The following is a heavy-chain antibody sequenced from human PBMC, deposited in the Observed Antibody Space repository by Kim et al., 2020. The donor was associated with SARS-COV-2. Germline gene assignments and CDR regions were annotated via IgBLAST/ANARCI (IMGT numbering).Heavy chain of an antibody. J-gene: IGHJ4*02. Sequence: STHYNPSLKSRVTISVDTSKNQFSLKLSSVTAADTAVYYCARFAHNFDYWGQGTLVTVSS. V-gene: IGHV4-34*01. CDR3: ARFAHNFDY. CDR2: ST.